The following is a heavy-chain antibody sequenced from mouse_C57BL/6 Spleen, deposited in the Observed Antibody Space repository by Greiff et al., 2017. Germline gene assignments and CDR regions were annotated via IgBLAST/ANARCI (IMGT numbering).Heavy chain of an antibody. CDR1: GYTFTEYT. Sequence: VQLQESGAELVKPGESVKLSCKASGYTFTEYTIHWVKQRSGQGLEWIGWFYPGSGSIKYNEKFKDKATLTAAKSSSTVYMELSRLTSEDSSVYVWARHAHYYGSSYGYFDVWGTGTTVTVSS. D-gene: IGHD1-1*01. V-gene: IGHV1-62-2*01. CDR3: ARHAHYYGSSYGYFDV. CDR2: FYPGSGSI. J-gene: IGHJ1*03.